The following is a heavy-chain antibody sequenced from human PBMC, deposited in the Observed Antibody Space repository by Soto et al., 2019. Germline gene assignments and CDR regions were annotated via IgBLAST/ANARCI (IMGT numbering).Heavy chain of an antibody. J-gene: IGHJ6*02. Sequence: GSLRLSCAASGFTFSSYWMHWVRQAPGKGLVWVSRINSDGSSTSYADSVKGRFTISRDNAKNTLYLQMNSLRAEDTAVYYCARGGYCSSTSCYTDYYYGMDVWGQGTTVTVSS. CDR2: INSDGSST. CDR1: GFTFSSYW. CDR3: ARGGYCSSTSCYTDYYYGMDV. V-gene: IGHV3-74*01. D-gene: IGHD2-2*02.